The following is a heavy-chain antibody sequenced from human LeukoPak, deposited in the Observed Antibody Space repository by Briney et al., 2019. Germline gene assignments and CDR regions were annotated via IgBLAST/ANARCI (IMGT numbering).Heavy chain of an antibody. V-gene: IGHV4-61*01. J-gene: IGHJ4*02. Sequence: PSETLSLTCTVSGGSVSSGSYYWSWIRQPPGKGLEWIGYIYYSGSTNYNPSLKSRVTISVDTSKNQFSLKLSSVTAADTAVYYCARAAAVGAIEIDYWGQGTLVTVSS. CDR3: ARAAAVGAIEIDY. CDR2: IYYSGST. CDR1: GGSVSSGSYY. D-gene: IGHD1-26*01.